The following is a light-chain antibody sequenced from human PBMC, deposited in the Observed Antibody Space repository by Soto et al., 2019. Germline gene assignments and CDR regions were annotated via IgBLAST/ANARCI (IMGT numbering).Light chain of an antibody. V-gene: IGKV1-5*03. CDR3: QQYNSYWT. CDR2: KAS. Sequence: DIQMTQSPSTLSASVGDRLTITCRASQSISSSLAWYQQKPGEAPKLLIYKASSLESGVPSRFSGSGSGTEFTLTISSLQPDDFATYYCQQYNSYWTFGQGTKVEIK. CDR1: QSISSS. J-gene: IGKJ1*01.